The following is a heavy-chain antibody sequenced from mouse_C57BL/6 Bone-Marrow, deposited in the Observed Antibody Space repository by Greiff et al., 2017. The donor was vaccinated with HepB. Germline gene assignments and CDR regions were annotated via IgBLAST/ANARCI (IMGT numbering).Heavy chain of an antibody. CDR3: ASIYYYGSSPFAY. D-gene: IGHD1-1*01. V-gene: IGHV1-55*01. CDR2: IYPGSGST. Sequence: VQLQQPGAELVKPGASVKMSCKASGYTFTSYWITWVKQRPGQGLEWIGDIYPGSGSTNYNEKFKSKATLTVDTSSSTAYMQLSSLTSEDSAVYYCASIYYYGSSPFAYWGQGTLVTVSA. J-gene: IGHJ3*01. CDR1: GYTFTSYW.